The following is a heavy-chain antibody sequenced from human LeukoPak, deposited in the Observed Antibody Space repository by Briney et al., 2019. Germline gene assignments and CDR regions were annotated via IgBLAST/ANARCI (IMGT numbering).Heavy chain of an antibody. CDR3: ARSRAAAGYYYGMDV. Sequence: GGPLRLSCAASGFTFSSYSMNWVRQAPGKGLEWVSSISSSSSYIYYADSVKGRFTISRDNAKNSLYLQMNSLRAEDTAVYYCARSRAAAGYYYGMDVWGQGTTVTVSS. J-gene: IGHJ6*02. CDR2: ISSSSSYI. D-gene: IGHD6-13*01. V-gene: IGHV3-21*01. CDR1: GFTFSSYS.